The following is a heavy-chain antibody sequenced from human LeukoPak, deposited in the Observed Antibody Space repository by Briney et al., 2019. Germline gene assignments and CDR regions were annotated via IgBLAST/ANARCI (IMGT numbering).Heavy chain of an antibody. D-gene: IGHD4/OR15-4a*01. Sequence: GGSLRLSCAASGSTFSNYYMSWIRQPPGKGLEGVSYTSFSGNTISYADSVKGRFTFSRDNAKNSLFLQMNSLRAEDTAVYYCARGALTYYYDYWGQGTLVAVSS. CDR3: ARGALTYYYDY. J-gene: IGHJ4*02. CDR2: TSFSGNTI. V-gene: IGHV3-11*01. CDR1: GSTFSNYY.